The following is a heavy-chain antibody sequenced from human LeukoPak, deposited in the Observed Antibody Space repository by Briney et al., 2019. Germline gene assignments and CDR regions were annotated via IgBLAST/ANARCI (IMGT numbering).Heavy chain of an antibody. Sequence: PGGSLTLSCAASAFTFSSYGMHWLRQAPGKGLEWVAFIRYGRSKKYYADSVTGRFTISRDNSKNTLYLQMNSLRAEDTAVYYCAKDPRSGSPHLDYWGQGNLVTVSS. V-gene: IGHV3-30*02. CDR3: AKDPRSGSPHLDY. CDR1: AFTFSSYG. CDR2: IRYGRSKK. D-gene: IGHD3-10*01. J-gene: IGHJ4*02.